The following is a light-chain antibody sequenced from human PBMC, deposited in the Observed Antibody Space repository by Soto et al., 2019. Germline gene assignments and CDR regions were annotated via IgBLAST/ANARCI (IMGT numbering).Light chain of an antibody. CDR2: GAS. Sequence: EIVLTQSPGTLSLSPGDRATLSCRASQPVGSAYLAWYRQTLGQAPRLLIYGASSRATGIPDRFSGSGSGTDFTLTISRLEPEDFAVYYCQQYGSSPLTFGGGTKVDIK. V-gene: IGKV3-20*01. J-gene: IGKJ4*01. CDR3: QQYGSSPLT. CDR1: QPVGSAY.